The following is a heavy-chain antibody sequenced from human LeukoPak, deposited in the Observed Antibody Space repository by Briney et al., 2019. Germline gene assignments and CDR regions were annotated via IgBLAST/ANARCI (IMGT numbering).Heavy chain of an antibody. CDR2: INWNGGST. CDR1: GFTFDDYG. J-gene: IGHJ4*02. D-gene: IGHD3-10*01. Sequence: PGGSLRLSCAASGFTFDDYGMSWVRQAPGKGLEWVSGINWNGGSTGYADSVKGRFTISRDNAKNSLYLQMNSLRAEDTALYYCARDFNSGYGSGSYYNPYYFDYWGRGTLVTVPS. CDR3: ARDFNSGYGSGSYYNPYYFDY. V-gene: IGHV3-20*04.